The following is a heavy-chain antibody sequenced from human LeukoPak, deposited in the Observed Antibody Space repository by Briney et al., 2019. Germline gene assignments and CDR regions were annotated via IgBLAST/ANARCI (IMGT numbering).Heavy chain of an antibody. D-gene: IGHD2-15*01. CDR2: SYYTVST. J-gene: IGHJ4*01. Sequence: SETLSFTCTGYAGSISSNYWSWIRQRPGQGREGIGFSYYTVSTYSKPSLKSGVTISVNTSKKHFSLILTPVTDEATALCYCARRGCSAGSCYLGVWGEGILVTASS. CDR1: AGSISSNY. V-gene: IGHV4-59*12. CDR3: ARRGCSAGSCYLGV.